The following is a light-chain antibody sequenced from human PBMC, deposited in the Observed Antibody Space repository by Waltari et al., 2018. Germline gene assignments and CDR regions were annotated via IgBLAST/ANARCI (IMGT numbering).Light chain of an antibody. CDR3: ALYMGSGIWV. Sequence: QTVVTQEPSFSVSPGGTVTLPCLFTSGSLYTTFSATWYQQTPGQAPRTLVYKANARSSGVPDRFSGSILGNTAALTITGAQADDESDYYCALYMGSGIWVFGGGTRLTVL. V-gene: IGLV8-61*01. CDR2: KAN. CDR1: SGSLYTTFS. J-gene: IGLJ3*02.